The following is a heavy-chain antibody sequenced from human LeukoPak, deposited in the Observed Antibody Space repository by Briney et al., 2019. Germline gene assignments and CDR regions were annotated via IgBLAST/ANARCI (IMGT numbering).Heavy chain of an antibody. V-gene: IGHV1-2*02. Sequence: ASVKVSCKASGYTFTAYYMHWVRQAPGQGLEWMGWINPNSGGTNSAQKFQGRVTMTRDTSISTAYMELTRLRSDDTAVYYCARDICGSTSCLVYYFDYWGQGTLVTVSS. J-gene: IGHJ4*02. D-gene: IGHD2-2*01. CDR2: INPNSGGT. CDR3: ARDICGSTSCLVYYFDY. CDR1: GYTFTAYY.